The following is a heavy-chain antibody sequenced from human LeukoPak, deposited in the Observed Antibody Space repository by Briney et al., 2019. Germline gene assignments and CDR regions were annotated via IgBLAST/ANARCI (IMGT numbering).Heavy chain of an antibody. CDR3: AKGVGYCSGGSCQQFDY. CDR2: ISSSSSYI. Sequence: KAGGSLRLSCAASGFTFSSYNMNWVRQAPGKGLEWVSSISSSSSYIYYADSVRGRFTISRDNSKNTLYLQMNSLRAEDTAVYYCAKGVGYCSGGSCQQFDYWGQGTLVTVSS. J-gene: IGHJ4*02. CDR1: GFTFSSYN. D-gene: IGHD2-15*01. V-gene: IGHV3-21*04.